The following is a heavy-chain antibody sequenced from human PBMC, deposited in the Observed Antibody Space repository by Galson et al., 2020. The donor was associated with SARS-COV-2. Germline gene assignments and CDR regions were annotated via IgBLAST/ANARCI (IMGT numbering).Heavy chain of an antibody. CDR3: ARMRYDILTGYYYGMDV. D-gene: IGHD3-9*01. J-gene: IGHJ6*02. Sequence: SGPTLVQPTQTLTLTCTFSGFSLSTSGMCVSWIRQPPGKALEWLAHIEWDDDKYYSTSLKTRLTISKDTSKNQVVLTMTNMDPVDTATYYCARMRYDILTGYYYGMDVWGQGTTVTVSS. V-gene: IGHV2-70*01. CDR1: GFSLSTSGMC. CDR2: IEWDDDK.